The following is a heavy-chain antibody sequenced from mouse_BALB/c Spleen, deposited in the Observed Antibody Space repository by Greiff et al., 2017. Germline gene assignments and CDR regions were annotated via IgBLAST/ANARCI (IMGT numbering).Heavy chain of an antibody. CDR2: INPSTGYT. V-gene: IGHV1-7*01. J-gene: IGHJ4*01. CDR1: GYTFTSYW. CDR3: AGRRRMGYAMDY. Sequence: QVQLQQSGAELAKPGASVKMSCKASGYTFTSYWMHWVKQRPGQGLEWIGYINPSTGYTEYNQKFKDKATLTADKSSSTAYMQLSSLTSEDSAVYYCAGRRRMGYAMDYWGQGTSVTVSS. D-gene: IGHD1-2*01.